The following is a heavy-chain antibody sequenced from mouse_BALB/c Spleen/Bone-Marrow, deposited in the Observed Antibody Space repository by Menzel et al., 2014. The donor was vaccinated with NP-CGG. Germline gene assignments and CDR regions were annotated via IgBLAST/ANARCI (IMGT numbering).Heavy chain of an antibody. CDR3: ARYGSFDY. J-gene: IGHJ2*01. Sequence: DVQLVESGPGLVKPSQSLFLTCSVTGYSITSGYYWNWIRQFPGNKLEWMGYISYDGSKNYNPSLKNRISITRDTSKNQFFLKLNSVTTEDTATYYCARYGSFDYWGQGTTLTVSS. D-gene: IGHD2-10*02. V-gene: IGHV3-6*02. CDR2: ISYDGSK. CDR1: GYSITSGYY.